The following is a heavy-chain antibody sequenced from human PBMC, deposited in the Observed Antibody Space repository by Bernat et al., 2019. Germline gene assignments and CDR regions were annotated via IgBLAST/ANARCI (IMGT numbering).Heavy chain of an antibody. V-gene: IGHV3-72*01. Sequence: EVQVVESGGGLVQPGGSLRLSCAASGFTFSDHYMDWVRQAPGKGLEWVGRTRKKANSYTTEYAESVKGRFTISRDDSKNSLYLQMNSLKTEDTAVYYCTRSQYYYESSGSWRWFDPWGQGTLVTVSS. CDR2: TRKKANSYTT. J-gene: IGHJ5*02. CDR1: GFTFSDHY. D-gene: IGHD3-22*01. CDR3: TRSQYYYESSGSWRWFDP.